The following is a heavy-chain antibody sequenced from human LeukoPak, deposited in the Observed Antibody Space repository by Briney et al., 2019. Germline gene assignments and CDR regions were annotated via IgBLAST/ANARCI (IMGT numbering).Heavy chain of an antibody. CDR2: VIPIFGTA. Sequence: GASVKVSCKASGGTFSSYAISWVRQAPGQGLEWMGGVIPIFGTANYAQKFQGRVTITADESTSTAYMELSSLRSEDTAVYYCARDDSNYAMDYWGQGTLVTVSS. CDR3: ARDDSNYAMDY. CDR1: GGTFSSYA. D-gene: IGHD4-11*01. J-gene: IGHJ4*02. V-gene: IGHV1-69*13.